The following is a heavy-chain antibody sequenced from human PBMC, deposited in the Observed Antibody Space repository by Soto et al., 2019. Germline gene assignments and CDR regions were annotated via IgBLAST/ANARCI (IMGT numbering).Heavy chain of an antibody. CDR1: GFTFNSYW. CDR2: IKQDGSEK. CDR3: ASACNSAHCTYYFDG. V-gene: IGHV3-7*01. Sequence: PGGSLRLSCAASGFTFNSYWMSWVRQAPGKGMEWVANIKQDGSEKYYVDSVKGRFTISRDNAKNSLYLQMNTLKAEDTAVYYCASACNSAHCTYYFDGWGLGNRVNVSS. J-gene: IGHJ4*02. D-gene: IGHD2-2*01.